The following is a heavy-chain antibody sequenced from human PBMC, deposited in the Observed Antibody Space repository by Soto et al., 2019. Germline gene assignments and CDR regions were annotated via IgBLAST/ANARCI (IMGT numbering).Heavy chain of an antibody. CDR3: AKRYYYGGSGPYGMDV. Sequence: PGGSLRLSCAASTFTFSSDGMSWVRQAPGKGLEWVSSISASGGSTYYADSVKGRFTISRDNSKNTVFLQMRSLRAEDTAVYYCAKRYYYGGSGPYGMDVWGQGTTVTVSS. CDR2: ISASGGST. D-gene: IGHD3-22*01. J-gene: IGHJ6*02. CDR1: TFTFSSDG. V-gene: IGHV3-23*01.